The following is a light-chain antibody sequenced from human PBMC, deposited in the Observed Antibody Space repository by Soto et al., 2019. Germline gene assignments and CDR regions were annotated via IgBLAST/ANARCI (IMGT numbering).Light chain of an antibody. CDR3: CSYAGSSTFF. J-gene: IGLJ1*01. Sequence: QSALTQPASVSGSPGQSITIPCTGTSSDIGSYNHVSWYQQHPDKAPKFIIYGVSKRPSGVSVRFSGSKSGNTASLTISGLQAGDEADYYCCSYAGSSTFFFGTGTKVTAL. CDR1: SSDIGSYNH. CDR2: GVS. V-gene: IGLV2-23*02.